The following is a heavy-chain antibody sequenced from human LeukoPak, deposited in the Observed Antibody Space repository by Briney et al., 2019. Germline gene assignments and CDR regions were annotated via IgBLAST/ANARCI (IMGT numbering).Heavy chain of an antibody. J-gene: IGHJ4*02. Sequence: SETLSLACTVSGGSISSHYWSWIRQPPGKGLEWIGEINHSGSTNYNPSLKSRVTISVDTSKNQFSLKLSSVTAADTAVYYCARGRLRITMVRGEFDYWGQGTLVTVSS. CDR3: ARGRLRITMVRGEFDY. D-gene: IGHD3-10*01. CDR2: INHSGST. CDR1: GGSISSHY. V-gene: IGHV4-34*01.